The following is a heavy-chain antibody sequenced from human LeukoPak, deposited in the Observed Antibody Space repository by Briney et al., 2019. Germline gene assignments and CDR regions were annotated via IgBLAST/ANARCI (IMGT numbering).Heavy chain of an antibody. V-gene: IGHV4-59*01. CDR1: GGSISSYY. CDR2: IYYSGST. J-gene: IGHJ4*02. Sequence: SETLSLTCTVSGGSISSYYWSWIRQPPGKGLEWIGYIYYSGSTNYNPSLKSRVAISVDTSENQFSLKLSSVTAADTAVYYCAGSYYDSSGYPFDYWGQGTLVTVSS. CDR3: AGSYYDSSGYPFDY. D-gene: IGHD3-22*01.